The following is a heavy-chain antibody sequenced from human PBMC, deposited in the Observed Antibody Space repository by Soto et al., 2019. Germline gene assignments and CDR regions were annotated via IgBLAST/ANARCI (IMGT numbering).Heavy chain of an antibody. V-gene: IGHV4-4*07. Sequence: PSETLSLTCTVSGGSISSYYWSWIRQPAGKGLEWIGRIYTSGSTNYNPSLKSRVTMSVDTSKNQFSLKLSSVTAADTAVYYCARDLGSTYYDILTGYYQYNWFDPWGQGTLVTSPQ. CDR2: IYTSGST. CDR1: GGSISSYY. CDR3: ARDLGSTYYDILTGYYQYNWFDP. J-gene: IGHJ5*02. D-gene: IGHD3-9*01.